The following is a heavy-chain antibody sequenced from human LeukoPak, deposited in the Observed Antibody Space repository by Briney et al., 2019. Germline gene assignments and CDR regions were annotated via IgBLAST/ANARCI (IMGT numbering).Heavy chain of an antibody. V-gene: IGHV1-2*02. CDR3: ARKKGDY. J-gene: IGHJ4*02. CDR1: GYTFTGYY. CDR2: INPNSGGT. Sequence: ASVKVSCKASGYTFTGYYMHWVRQAPGQGLEWMGWINPNSGGTNYAQKFQGRVTMTRDTSINTVYMEVSSLTSDDTAVYFCARKKGDYWGQGTLVTVST.